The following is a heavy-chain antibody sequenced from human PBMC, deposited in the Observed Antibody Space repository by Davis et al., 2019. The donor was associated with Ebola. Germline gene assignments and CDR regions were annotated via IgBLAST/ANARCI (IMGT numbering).Heavy chain of an antibody. CDR2: MNPNSGNT. J-gene: IGHJ2*01. CDR3: ARGMSLSMIVVVITPFDL. Sequence: ASVKVSCKASGYTFTSYDINWVRQATGQGLEWMGWMNPNSGNTGYAQKFQGRVTMTRNTSISTAYMELSSLRSEDTAVYYCARGMSLSMIVVVITPFDLWGRGTLVTVSS. V-gene: IGHV1-8*01. CDR1: GYTFTSYD. D-gene: IGHD3-22*01.